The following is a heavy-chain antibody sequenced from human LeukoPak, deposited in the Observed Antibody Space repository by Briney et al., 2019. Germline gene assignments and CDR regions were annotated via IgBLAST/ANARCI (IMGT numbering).Heavy chain of an antibody. CDR3: TTLRYFDWSPDY. D-gene: IGHD3-9*01. CDR2: IKSNTDGGTT. CDR1: GFTFSNAW. J-gene: IGHJ4*02. V-gene: IGHV3-15*01. Sequence: KPGGSLRLSCAASGFTFSNAWMSWVRQAPGKGLEWVGRIKSNTDGGTTDYAAPVKGRFTISRDDSKNTLYLQMNSLKTEDTAVYYCTTLRYFDWSPDYWGQGTLVTVSS.